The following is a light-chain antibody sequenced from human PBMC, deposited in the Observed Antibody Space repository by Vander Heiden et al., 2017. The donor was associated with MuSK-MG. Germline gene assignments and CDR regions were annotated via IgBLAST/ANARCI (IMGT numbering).Light chain of an antibody. CDR3: AAWDDSLNGRV. V-gene: IGLV1-44*01. Sequence: QSVLPQPPSASGTPGQRVTISCSGSSSHIGSNTVNWYQQLPGTAPKLLIDSNNQRPSGVPDRFSGSKSGTSASLAISGLQSEDEADYYCAAWDDSLNGRVFGGGTKLTVL. J-gene: IGLJ3*02. CDR2: SNN. CDR1: SSHIGSNT.